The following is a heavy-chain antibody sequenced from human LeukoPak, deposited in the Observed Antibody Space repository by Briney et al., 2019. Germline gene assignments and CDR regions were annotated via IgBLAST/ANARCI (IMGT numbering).Heavy chain of an antibody. J-gene: IGHJ4*02. CDR3: TRRSGTYYHGFDY. D-gene: IGHD3-10*01. CDR2: ISSSCSTI. CDR1: GFTFSSYE. V-gene: IGHV3-48*03. Sequence: GGSLRLSCAASGFTFSSYEMNWVRQAPGKGLEGVSYISSSCSTIYYADSVKGRFTISRDNAKNSLYLQMNSLRAEDTAVYYCTRRSGTYYHGFDYWGQGTLVTVSS.